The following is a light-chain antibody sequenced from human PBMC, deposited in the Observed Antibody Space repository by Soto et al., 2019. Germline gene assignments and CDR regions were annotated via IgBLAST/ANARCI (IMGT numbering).Light chain of an antibody. CDR1: QSIDRS. V-gene: IGKV1-39*01. Sequence: DIQMTQSPSSLSASVGDRVTITCRSSQSIDRSLNWYQQKPGEAPNLLIYAASGLQTGVPSRFSVGASGTDFTLTISSVQLDDFATYDCQQSYTTPWTFGQGTKVEMK. CDR2: AAS. CDR3: QQSYTTPWT. J-gene: IGKJ1*01.